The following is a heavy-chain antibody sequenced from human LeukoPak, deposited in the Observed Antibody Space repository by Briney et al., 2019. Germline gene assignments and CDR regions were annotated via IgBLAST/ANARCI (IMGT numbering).Heavy chain of an antibody. CDR2: INHSGST. D-gene: IGHD1-14*01. V-gene: IGHV4-34*01. J-gene: IGHJ2*01. CDR1: GGSFSGYY. CDR3: ARGPGAWSRIRYFDL. Sequence: SETLSLTCAVYGGSFSGYYWSLIRQPPGKGLEWIGEINHSGSTNYNPSLKSRVAISVDTSKNQFSLKLSSVTAADTAVYYCARGPGAWSRIRYFDLWGRGTLVTVSS.